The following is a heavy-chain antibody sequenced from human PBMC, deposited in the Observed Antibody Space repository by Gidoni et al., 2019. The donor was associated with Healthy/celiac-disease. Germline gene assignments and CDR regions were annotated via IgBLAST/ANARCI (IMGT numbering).Heavy chain of an antibody. D-gene: IGHD6-19*01. J-gene: IGHJ6*03. CDR2: ISGSGGST. CDR3: AKYSSGFTRSADYMDV. V-gene: IGHV3-23*01. CDR1: GFTFSSYA. Sequence: EVQLLESGGDLVQPGGSLRLSCAASGFTFSSYAMSWVRQAPGKGLEWVSAISGSGGSTYYADSVKGRFTISRDNSKNTLYLQMNSLRAEDTAVYYCAKYSSGFTRSADYMDVWGKGTTVTVSS.